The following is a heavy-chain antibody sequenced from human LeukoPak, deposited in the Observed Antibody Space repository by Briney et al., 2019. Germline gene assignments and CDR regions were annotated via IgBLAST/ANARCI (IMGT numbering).Heavy chain of an antibody. CDR2: IYYSGST. J-gene: IGHJ4*02. D-gene: IGHD5-12*01. CDR3: AILSGTRPDY. V-gene: IGHV4-39*07. CDR1: GGSISSSSYY. Sequence: SETLSLTCTVSGGSISSSSYYWGWIRQPPGKGLEWIGSIYYSGSTNYNPSLKSRVTISVDTSKNQFSLKLSSVTAADTAVYYCAILSGTRPDYWGQGTLVTVSS.